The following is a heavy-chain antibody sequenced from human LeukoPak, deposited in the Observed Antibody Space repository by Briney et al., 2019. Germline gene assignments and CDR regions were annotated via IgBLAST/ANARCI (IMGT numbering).Heavy chain of an antibody. V-gene: IGHV3-23*01. D-gene: IGHD1-26*01. J-gene: IGHJ5*02. CDR1: GFTFSSYA. CDR3: AKGSGSYSRGNWFDP. CDR2: ISGRGVNT. Sequence: GGSLRLSCAASGFTFSSYAMTWVRQAPGKGLEWVSAISGRGVNTYYADSVKGRFTISRDNSKNTLYLQMNSLRAEDTAVYYCAKGSGSYSRGNWFDPWGQGTLVTVSS.